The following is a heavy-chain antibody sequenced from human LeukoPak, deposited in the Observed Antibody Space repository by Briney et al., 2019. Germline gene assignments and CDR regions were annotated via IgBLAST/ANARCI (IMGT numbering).Heavy chain of an antibody. CDR3: AKDRSAGGYYYYYGMDV. V-gene: IGHV3-30*18. CDR1: GSTFSSYG. CDR2: ISYDGSNK. Sequence: GGSLRLSCAASGSTFSSYGMHWVRQAPGKGLEWVAVISYDGSNKYYADSVKGRFTISRDNSKNTLYLQMNSLRAEDTAVYYCAKDRSAGGYYYYYGMDVWGQGTTVTVSS. J-gene: IGHJ6*02. D-gene: IGHD3-16*01.